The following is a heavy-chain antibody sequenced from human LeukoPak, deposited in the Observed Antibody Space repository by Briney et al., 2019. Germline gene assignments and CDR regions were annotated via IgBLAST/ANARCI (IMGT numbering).Heavy chain of an antibody. CDR2: IKGDGSST. V-gene: IGHV3-74*01. CDR1: GFTFSSYW. Sequence: GGSLRLSCAASGFTFSSYWMHWVRHTPGKGLVWVSRIKGDGSSTSYADSVKGRFTISRDNAKNTLYLQMNSLRAEDTAVYYCARDSSGPLDYWGQGTLVTVSS. D-gene: IGHD6-19*01. J-gene: IGHJ4*02. CDR3: ARDSSGPLDY.